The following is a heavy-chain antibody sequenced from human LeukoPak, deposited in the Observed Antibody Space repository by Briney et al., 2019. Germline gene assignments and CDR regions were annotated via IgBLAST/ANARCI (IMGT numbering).Heavy chain of an antibody. D-gene: IGHD1-26*01. CDR3: AKDRSYYLWNDFYYMDV. J-gene: IGHJ6*03. Sequence: GGSLRLSCAASGFTFSSYAMSWVRQAPGKGLEWVSAISGSGGSTYYADSVKGRFTISRDNSKNTLYLQVNSLRAEDTAVYYCAKDRSYYLWNDFYYMDVWGNGTTVTVSS. CDR2: ISGSGGST. CDR1: GFTFSSYA. V-gene: IGHV3-23*01.